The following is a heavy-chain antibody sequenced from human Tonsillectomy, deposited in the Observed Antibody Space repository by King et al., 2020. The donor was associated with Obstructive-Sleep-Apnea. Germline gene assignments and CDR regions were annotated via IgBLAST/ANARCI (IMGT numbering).Heavy chain of an antibody. V-gene: IGHV3-11*01. D-gene: IGHD3-10*01. CDR2: ISSSGSTI. CDR1: GFTFSDYY. CDR3: ARDPEEFTYYFDY. Sequence: VQLVESGGGLVKPGGSLRLSCAASGFTFSDYYMSWLRQAPGKGLEWVSYISSSGSTIYYAESVKGRFTISRDNAKNSLYLQMNRLRAEDTAVYYCARDPEEFTYYFDYWGQGTLVTVSS. J-gene: IGHJ4*02.